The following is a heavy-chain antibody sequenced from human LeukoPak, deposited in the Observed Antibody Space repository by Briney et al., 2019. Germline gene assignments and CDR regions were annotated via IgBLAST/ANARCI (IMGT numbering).Heavy chain of an antibody. CDR1: GGSFSGYY. CDR3: AKEGSGIAVAGGMDYFDY. Sequence: PSETLSLTCAVYGGSFSGYYWSWVRQAPGKGLEWVSAISGSGGSTYYADSVKGRFTISRDNSKNTLYLQMNSLRAEDTAVYYCAKEGSGIAVAGGMDYFDYWGQGTLVTVSS. CDR2: ISGSGGST. V-gene: IGHV3-23*01. J-gene: IGHJ4*02. D-gene: IGHD6-19*01.